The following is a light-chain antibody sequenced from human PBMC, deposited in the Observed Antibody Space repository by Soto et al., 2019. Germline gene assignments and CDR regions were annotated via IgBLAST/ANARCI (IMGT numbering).Light chain of an antibody. CDR1: QIVGSK. V-gene: IGKV3-15*01. CDR3: QQYNNWPLT. Sequence: EVVMTLSPAALSASPGERATLSCRASQIVGSKLAWYQQKPGQAPRLLIYGASTRATGIPARFSGSGSVTEFTLTISSLQSEDFAVYYCQQYNNWPLTFGGGTKVDIK. CDR2: GAS. J-gene: IGKJ4*01.